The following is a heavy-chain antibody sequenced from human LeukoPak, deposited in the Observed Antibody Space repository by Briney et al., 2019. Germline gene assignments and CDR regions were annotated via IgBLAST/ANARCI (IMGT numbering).Heavy chain of an antibody. CDR3: ARDIVDGRNPGNRFDP. J-gene: IGHJ5*02. CDR2: ILYSGNT. Sequence: SETLSLTCTVSVGSISSHLWSWIRQPPGKGLEWIGYILYSGNTNYNPSLKSRVTMSVDTSKNQFSLRLSSMTAADTAMYCCARDIVDGRNPGNRFDPWGQGTLVTVSS. V-gene: IGHV4-59*11. CDR1: VGSISSHL. D-gene: IGHD2-15*01.